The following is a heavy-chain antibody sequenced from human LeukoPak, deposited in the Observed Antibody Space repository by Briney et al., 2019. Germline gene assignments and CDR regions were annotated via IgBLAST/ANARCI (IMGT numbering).Heavy chain of an antibody. CDR1: GFTVSSYS. CDR2: ISGSGDST. Sequence: GGSLRLSWAASGFTVSSYSMSWVRQAPGKGLEWVSAISGSGDSTYYADSVKGRFTISRDNSKNTLYLQMNSLRAEDTAVYYCAKAGTANCGGDCYSNYWGQGTLVTVPS. V-gene: IGHV3-23*01. CDR3: AKAGTANCGGDCYSNY. J-gene: IGHJ4*02. D-gene: IGHD2-21*01.